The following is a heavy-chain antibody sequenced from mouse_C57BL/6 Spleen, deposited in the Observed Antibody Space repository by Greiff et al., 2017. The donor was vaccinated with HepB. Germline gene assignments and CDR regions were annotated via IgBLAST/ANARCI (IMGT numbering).Heavy chain of an antibody. Sequence: VHLVESGAELVRPGASVKLSCKASGYTFTDYYINWVKQRPGQGLEWIARIYPGSGNTYYNEKFKGKATLTAEKSSSTAYMQLSSLTSEDSAVYFCAAYVNFDYWGQGTTLTVSS. V-gene: IGHV1-76*01. D-gene: IGHD2-12*01. CDR3: AAYVNFDY. J-gene: IGHJ2*01. CDR1: GYTFTDYY. CDR2: IYPGSGNT.